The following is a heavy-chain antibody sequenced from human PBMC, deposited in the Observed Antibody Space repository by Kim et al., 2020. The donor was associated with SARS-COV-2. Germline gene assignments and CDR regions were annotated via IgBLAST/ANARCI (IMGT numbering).Heavy chain of an antibody. CDR1: GFSISGYW. J-gene: IGHJ4*02. V-gene: IGHV3-74*01. CDR2: ISPDGSAT. D-gene: IGHD1-1*01. CDR3: AKDFDWNDGY. Sequence: GGSLRLSCAASGFSISGYWMHWVRQAPGKGPVWVSRISPDGSATGYADSVKGRFTISRDNANDKVFLHMNGLRVEDTAVYYCAKDFDWNDGYWGQGTLAT.